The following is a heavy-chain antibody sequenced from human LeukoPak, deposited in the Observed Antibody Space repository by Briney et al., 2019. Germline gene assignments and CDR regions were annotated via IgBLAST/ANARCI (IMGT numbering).Heavy chain of an antibody. D-gene: IGHD2-15*01. V-gene: IGHV4-30-2*01. CDR1: GGSISNGGYS. CDR2: IYHSGST. J-gene: IGHJ3*02. Sequence: SETLSLTCAVSGGSISNGGYSWSWIRQPPGKGLEWIGYIYHSGSTYYNPSLKSRVTISVDRSKNQFSLKLSSVTAADTAVYYCARTPTRYYSGGSCYSFAFDIWGQGTMVTVSS. CDR3: ARTPTRYYSGGSCYSFAFDI.